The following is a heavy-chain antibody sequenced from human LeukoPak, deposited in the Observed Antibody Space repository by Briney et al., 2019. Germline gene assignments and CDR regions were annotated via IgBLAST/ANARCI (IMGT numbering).Heavy chain of an antibody. Sequence: GGSLRLSCAASGFTFGDYTMHWVRQAPGKGLEWVSLISWDGGSTYYADSVKGRFTISRDNSKNSLYLQMNSLRTEDTALYYCAMASAHDYYYGMDVWGQGTTVTVSS. J-gene: IGHJ6*02. V-gene: IGHV3-43*01. CDR1: GFTFGDYT. CDR2: ISWDGGST. CDR3: AMASAHDYYYGMDV.